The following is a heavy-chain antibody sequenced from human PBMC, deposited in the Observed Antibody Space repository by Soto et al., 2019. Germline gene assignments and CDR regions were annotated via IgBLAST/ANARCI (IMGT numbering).Heavy chain of an antibody. J-gene: IGHJ3*02. D-gene: IGHD3-16*01. Sequence: GESLKISCKGSGYSFTSYWIGWVRQMPGKGLEWMGIIYPGDSDTRYSPSFQGQVTISADKSISTAYLQWSSLKASDTATYYCARHPTYGGGDTDIRGQVSMVTVSS. CDR2: IYPGDSDT. V-gene: IGHV5-51*01. CDR1: GYSFTSYW. CDR3: ARHPTYGGGDTDI.